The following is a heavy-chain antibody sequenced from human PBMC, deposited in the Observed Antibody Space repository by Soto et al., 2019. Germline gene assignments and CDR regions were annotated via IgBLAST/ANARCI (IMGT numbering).Heavy chain of an antibody. CDR3: AKSKDIVATIRRYYYYGMDV. J-gene: IGHJ6*02. CDR1: GFTFSSYS. Sequence: GGSLRLSCAASGFTFSSYSMNWVRQAPGKGLEWVSSISSSSSYIYYADSVKGRFTISRDNAKNSLYLQMNSLRAEDTAVYYCAKSKDIVATIRRYYYYGMDVWGQGTTVTVSS. D-gene: IGHD5-12*01. V-gene: IGHV3-21*01. CDR2: ISSSSSYI.